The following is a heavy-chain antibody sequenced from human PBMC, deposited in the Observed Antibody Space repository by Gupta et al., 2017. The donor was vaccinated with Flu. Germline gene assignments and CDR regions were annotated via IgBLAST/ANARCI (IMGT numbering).Heavy chain of an antibody. CDR2: VHSSGNT. CDR3: ARRGTYYFDF. D-gene: IGHD1-7*01. CDR1: GGSVNVSSYF. V-gene: IGHV4-31*03. J-gene: IGHJ4*02. Sequence: QLRESGPRLLKPSQTLSLTCSVSGGSVNVSSYFWSWIRQHPEKGLEWIGYVHSSGNTYYNPSLRSRLMMSIDTSKNEFSLEVTSVTAADTAMYYCARRGTYYFDFWGQGALVTVSS.